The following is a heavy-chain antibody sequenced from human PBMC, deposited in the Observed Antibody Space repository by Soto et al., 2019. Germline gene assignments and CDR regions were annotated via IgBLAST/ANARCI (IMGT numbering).Heavy chain of an antibody. CDR3: AHLNSSYTSSWYSVDY. V-gene: IGHV2-5*02. D-gene: IGHD6-13*01. CDR2: IYWDDDI. Sequence: QITLKESGPTLMKPTQTLTLTCTFSGFSLSTSGVGVGWIRQHPGKDREWLALIYWDDDIRYSTSLKRRLTITKATSRNQLVLTMTNMDPVDTDTYFCAHLNSSYTSSWYSVDYWGQGTLDTVTS. CDR1: GFSLSTSGVG. J-gene: IGHJ4*02.